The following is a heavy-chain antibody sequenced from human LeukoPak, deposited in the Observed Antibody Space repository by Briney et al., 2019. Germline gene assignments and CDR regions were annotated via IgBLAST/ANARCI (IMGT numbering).Heavy chain of an antibody. Sequence: GGSLRLSCVASGFTFSTYGMSWVRQAPGKGLEWVSAISGSGGSTYYADSVKGRFTISRDNSKNTLYLQMNSLRAEDTAVYYCAKGYSSSSPYYFDYWGQGTLVTVSS. D-gene: IGHD6-6*01. CDR3: AKGYSSSSPYYFDY. CDR2: ISGSGGST. CDR1: GFTFSTYG. J-gene: IGHJ4*02. V-gene: IGHV3-23*01.